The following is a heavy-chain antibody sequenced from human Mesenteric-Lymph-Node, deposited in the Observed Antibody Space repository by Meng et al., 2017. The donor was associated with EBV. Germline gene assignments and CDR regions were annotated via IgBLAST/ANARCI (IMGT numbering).Heavy chain of an antibody. D-gene: IGHD4-11*01. CDR3: ARQRSDSRLFDY. CDR2: INHSGST. Sequence: QVQLQQWCAGLLKPSETLSLNCAVYGGSFSAYYWTWIRQPPGKGLEWIGEINHSGSTIYNPSLKSRVTMSVDTSKSQFSLKLSSVTAADTAVYFCARQRSDSRLFDYWGQGTLVTVSS. CDR1: GGSFSAYY. J-gene: IGHJ4*01. V-gene: IGHV4-34*01.